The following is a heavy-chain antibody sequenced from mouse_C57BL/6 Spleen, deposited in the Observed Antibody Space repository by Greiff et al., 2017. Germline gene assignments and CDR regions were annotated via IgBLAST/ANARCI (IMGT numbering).Heavy chain of an antibody. J-gene: IGHJ3*01. CDR2: INPTDGGT. V-gene: IGHV1-26*01. D-gene: IGHD2-5*01. CDR1: GYTFTDYY. Sequence: VQLQQPGPELVKPGASVKISCKASGYTFTDYYMNWVKQSPGQGLEWIGDINPTDGGTSYNQKFKGKATLTVDTSSSTAYMELRSLTSEDSAVYYCARADSNYAFSWFAYWGQGTLVTVSA. CDR3: ARADSNYAFSWFAY.